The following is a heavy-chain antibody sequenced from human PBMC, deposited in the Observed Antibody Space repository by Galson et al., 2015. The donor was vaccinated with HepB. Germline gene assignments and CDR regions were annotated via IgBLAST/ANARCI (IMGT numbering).Heavy chain of an antibody. CDR1: GGTFSSYA. CDR2: IIPILGIA. Sequence: SVKVSCKASGGTFSSYAISWVRQSPGQGLEWMGGIIPILGIANYAQKFQGRVTITADKSTSTAYMELSSLRSEDTAVYYCARNPSMITFGGVLNWFDPWGQGTLVTVSS. CDR3: ARNPSMITFGGVLNWFDP. V-gene: IGHV1-69*10. D-gene: IGHD3-16*01. J-gene: IGHJ5*02.